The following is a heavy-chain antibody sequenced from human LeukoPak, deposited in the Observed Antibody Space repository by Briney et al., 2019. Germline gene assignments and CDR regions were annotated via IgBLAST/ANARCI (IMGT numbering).Heavy chain of an antibody. CDR3: AKDYYYGSGSPIVYFDY. CDR2: ISGSGGST. V-gene: IGHV3-23*01. CDR1: GFTFSSYA. J-gene: IGHJ4*02. D-gene: IGHD3-10*01. Sequence: GGSLRLSCAASGFTFSSYAMSWVRQAPGKGLEWVSAISGSGGSTYYADSVKGRFTISRDNSKNTLYLQMNSLRAEDTAVYYCAKDYYYGSGSPIVYFDYWGQGTLVTVSS.